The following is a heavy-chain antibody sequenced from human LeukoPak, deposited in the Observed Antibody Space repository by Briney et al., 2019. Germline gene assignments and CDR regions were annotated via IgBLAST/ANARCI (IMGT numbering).Heavy chain of an antibody. D-gene: IGHD6-13*01. J-gene: IGHJ6*02. Sequence: GGSLRLSCAASGFTFSSYSMNWVRQAPGKGLEWVSSISSSSSSYIYYADSVKGRFTISRDNAKNSLYLQMNSLRAEDTAVYYCARDGRGIAAAGTLSMDVWGQGTTVTVSS. CDR3: ARDGRGIAAAGTLSMDV. V-gene: IGHV3-21*01. CDR2: ISSSSSSYI. CDR1: GFTFSSYS.